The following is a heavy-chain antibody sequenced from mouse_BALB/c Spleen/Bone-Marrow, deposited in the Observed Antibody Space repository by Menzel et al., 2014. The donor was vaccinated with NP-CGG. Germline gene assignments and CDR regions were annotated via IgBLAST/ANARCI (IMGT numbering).Heavy chain of an antibody. J-gene: IGHJ1*01. CDR2: ISCYNGAT. V-gene: IGHV1S34*01. Sequence: LVKTGASVQISCTASGYSFAGYYMHWVKQSHGKSLEWIGYISCYNGATSYNQKFKGKATFTVDTSSSTAYMQFNSLTSEDSAVYYCARGDYGAWYFDDWGAWTTVPGAS. CDR3: ARGDYGAWYFDD. D-gene: IGHD2-4*01. CDR1: GYSFAGYY.